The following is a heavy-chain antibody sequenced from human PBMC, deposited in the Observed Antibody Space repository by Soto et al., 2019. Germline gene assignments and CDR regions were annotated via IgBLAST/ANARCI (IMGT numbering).Heavy chain of an antibody. D-gene: IGHD2-2*01. Sequence: SETLSLTCTVSGGSIIYYDWSWILQPPGKGPEWIGYIYYSGTTKYNPSLKSRVTISVDTSKNQFSLKLSSVTAADTAVYYCARYYLPDQMLLWFYPWGQGTLVTVSS. V-gene: IGHV4-59*01. J-gene: IGHJ5*02. CDR1: GGSIIYYD. CDR2: IYYSGTT. CDR3: ARYYLPDQMLLWFYP.